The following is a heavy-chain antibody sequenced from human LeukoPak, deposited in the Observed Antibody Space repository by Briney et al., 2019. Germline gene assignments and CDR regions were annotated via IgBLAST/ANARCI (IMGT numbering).Heavy chain of an antibody. J-gene: IGHJ5*02. Sequence: SETLSLTCTVSGGSISSYYWSWIRQPPGKGLEWIGYIYYSGSTNYNPSLKSRFTISVDTSKNQFSLKLSSVTAADTAVYYCARHGSGWYPNWFDPWGQGTLVTVSS. CDR2: IYYSGST. V-gene: IGHV4-59*01. CDR3: ARHGSGWYPNWFDP. D-gene: IGHD6-19*01. CDR1: GGSISSYY.